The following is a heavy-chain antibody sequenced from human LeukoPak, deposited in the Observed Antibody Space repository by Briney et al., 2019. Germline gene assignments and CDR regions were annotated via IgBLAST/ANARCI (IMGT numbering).Heavy chain of an antibody. D-gene: IGHD5-18*01. CDR1: GFSFSTYA. Sequence: GGSLRLSCAASGFSFSTYAMTWVRQAPGKGLEWVSAISGSGGSTYYADSVKGRFTISRDNSKNTLYLQMNSLRAEDTAVYYCAKEVYSYGPGTFDYWGQGTLVTVSS. CDR2: ISGSGGST. J-gene: IGHJ4*02. V-gene: IGHV3-23*01. CDR3: AKEVYSYGPGTFDY.